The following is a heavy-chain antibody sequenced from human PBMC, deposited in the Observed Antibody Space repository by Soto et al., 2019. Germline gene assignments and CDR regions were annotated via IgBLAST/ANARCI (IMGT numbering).Heavy chain of an antibody. CDR2: ISYDGSNK. Sequence: PVGSLRLSCAASGFTFSSYGMHWVRQAPGKGLEWVAVISYDGSNKYYADSVKGRFTISRDNSKNTLYLQMNSLRAEDTAVYYCAKKGGIAAPKNWFDPWGQGTLVTVSS. CDR3: AKKGGIAAPKNWFDP. D-gene: IGHD6-13*01. J-gene: IGHJ5*02. V-gene: IGHV3-30*18. CDR1: GFTFSSYG.